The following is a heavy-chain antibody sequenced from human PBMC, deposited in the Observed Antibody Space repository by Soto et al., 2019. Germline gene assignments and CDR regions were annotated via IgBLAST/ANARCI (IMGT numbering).Heavy chain of an antibody. Sequence: SETLSLTCAVHGGSFSGYYWDWIRQPPGKVLEWIGEIYHSGSTNYNPSLKSRVTISVDKSKNQFSLKLSSVTAADTAVYYCARVSGSYYYGMDVWGQGTTVTVSS. CDR3: ARVSGSYYYGMDV. D-gene: IGHD1-26*01. CDR1: GGSFSGYY. CDR2: IYHSGST. V-gene: IGHV4-34*01. J-gene: IGHJ6*02.